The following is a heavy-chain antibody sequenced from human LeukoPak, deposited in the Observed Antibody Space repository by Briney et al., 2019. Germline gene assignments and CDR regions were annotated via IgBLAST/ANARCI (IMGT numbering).Heavy chain of an antibody. Sequence: GGSLRLSCAASGFTFKTYGMHWVRQAPGKGLEWVANIKQDGSEKYYVDSVKGRFTISRDNAKNSLYLQMNSLRAEDTAVYYCARSGAPIDYWGQGTLVTVSS. CDR1: GFTFKTYG. CDR3: ARSGAPIDY. J-gene: IGHJ4*02. V-gene: IGHV3-7*01. CDR2: IKQDGSEK.